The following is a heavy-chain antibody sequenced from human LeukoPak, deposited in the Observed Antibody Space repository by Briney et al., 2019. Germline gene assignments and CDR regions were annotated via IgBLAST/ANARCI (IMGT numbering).Heavy chain of an antibody. CDR2: ISGDGSVT. V-gene: IGHV3-43*02. CDR3: ATGSQPGTTFGY. CDR1: GFTFNDYP. Sequence: GGSLRLSCAASGFTFNDYPMHWVRQAPGKGLEWVSLISGDGSVTYYADSVKGRFTISRDNSKNSLYLQMHSLRLEDTAFYYCATGSQPGTTFGYWGRGTLVTVSS. J-gene: IGHJ2*01. D-gene: IGHD1-14*01.